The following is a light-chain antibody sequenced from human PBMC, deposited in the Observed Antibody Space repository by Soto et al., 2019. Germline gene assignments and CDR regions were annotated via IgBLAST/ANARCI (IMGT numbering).Light chain of an antibody. J-gene: IGLJ2*01. V-gene: IGLV1-40*01. CDR2: GNS. CDR3: QSYDSSLRMI. CDR1: SSNIGAGYD. Sequence: QSVLTQPPSVSGAPGQRVTISCTGSSSNIGAGYDVHWYQQLPGTAPKLLIYGNSNRPSGVPDRFSGSKSGTSASLAITGLQAEAEADYYCQSYDSSLRMIFGGGTKLTVL.